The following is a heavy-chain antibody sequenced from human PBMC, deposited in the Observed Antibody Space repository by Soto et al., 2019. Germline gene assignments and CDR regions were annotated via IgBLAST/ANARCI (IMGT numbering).Heavy chain of an antibody. D-gene: IGHD1-26*01. J-gene: IGHJ1*01. Sequence: VQLVESGGGLGQPGGSLRLSCAASGFTFSASWMNWVRQAPGKGLEWVASIRQDGGETYYLDSVRGRFTISKDNARNSLHLQMDSLRAEDTAVYFCVRERWEASWGQGTLVTVSS. CDR1: GFTFSASW. V-gene: IGHV3-7*03. CDR2: IRQDGGET. CDR3: VRERWEAS.